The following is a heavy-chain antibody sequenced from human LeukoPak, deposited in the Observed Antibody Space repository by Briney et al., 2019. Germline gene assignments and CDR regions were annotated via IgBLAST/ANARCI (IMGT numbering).Heavy chain of an antibody. CDR3: ARRGRLWFGELFEVNYYFDY. CDR2: IYYSGST. CDR1: GGSISSSSYY. V-gene: IGHV4-61*05. D-gene: IGHD3-10*01. J-gene: IGHJ4*02. Sequence: PSETLSLTCTVSGGSISSSSYYWGWIRQPPGKGLEWIGYIYYSGSTNYNPSLKSRVTISVDTSKNQFSLKLSSVTAADTAVYYCARRGRLWFGELFEVNYYFDYWGQGTLVTVSS.